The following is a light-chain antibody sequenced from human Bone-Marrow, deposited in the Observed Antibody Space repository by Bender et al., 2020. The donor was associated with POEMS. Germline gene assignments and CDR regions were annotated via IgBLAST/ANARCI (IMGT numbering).Light chain of an antibody. V-gene: IGLV2-8*01. CDR1: SSDVGDYKF. J-gene: IGLJ2*01. CDR2: EVS. CDR3: SSYVSGGVVL. Sequence: QSALTQPRSVSGSPGQSVTISCTGTSSDVGDYKFVSWYQQHPGKAPRLMIYEVSNRPSGVSDRFSGSQSGNTASLTVSGLQTEDEADYYCSSYVSGGVVLFGGGTRLTVL.